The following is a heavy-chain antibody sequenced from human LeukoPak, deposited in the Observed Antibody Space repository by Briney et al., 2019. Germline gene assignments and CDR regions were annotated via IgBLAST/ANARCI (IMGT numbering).Heavy chain of an antibody. CDR1: GFTFSSYS. D-gene: IGHD3-22*01. CDR2: ISSSGRTI. J-gene: IGHJ4*02. Sequence: PGGSLRLSCAASGFTFSSYSMNWVRQAPGKGLEWVSYISSSGRTIDYADSVKGRFTISRDNAKNSLYLQMNSLRAEDTAVYYCATNYYDSSGPDYWGQGTLVTVSS. CDR3: ATNYYDSSGPDY. V-gene: IGHV3-48*04.